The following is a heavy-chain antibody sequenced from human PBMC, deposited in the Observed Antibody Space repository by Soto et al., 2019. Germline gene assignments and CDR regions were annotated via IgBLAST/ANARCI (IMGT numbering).Heavy chain of an antibody. Sequence: SETLSLTCSDTGRSISSYYWGGIRQPPVKGLEWIGYIYYSGSTNYNPSLKSRVTISVDTSKNQFSLKLSYVTAADTAVYYCARFHDSSLGFSGYYYGMDVWGQGTTVT. V-gene: IGHV4-59*01. CDR2: IYYSGST. CDR1: GRSISSYY. CDR3: ARFHDSSLGFSGYYYGMDV. J-gene: IGHJ6*02. D-gene: IGHD3-22*01.